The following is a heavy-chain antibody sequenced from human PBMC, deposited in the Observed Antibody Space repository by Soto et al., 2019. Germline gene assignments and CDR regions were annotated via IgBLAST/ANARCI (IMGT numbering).Heavy chain of an antibody. D-gene: IGHD2-2*01. J-gene: IGHJ6*03. V-gene: IGHV3-15*01. CDR3: TTDIYCSSTSCYRYYYYMDV. CDR1: GFTFSNAW. Sequence: EVQLVESGGGLVKPGGSLRLSCAASGFTFSNAWMSWVRQAPGKGLEWVGRIKSKTDGGTTDYAAPVKGRFTISRDDSKNTLHLQMNSLKTEDTAVYYCTTDIYCSSTSCYRYYYYMDVWGKGTTVTVSS. CDR2: IKSKTDGGTT.